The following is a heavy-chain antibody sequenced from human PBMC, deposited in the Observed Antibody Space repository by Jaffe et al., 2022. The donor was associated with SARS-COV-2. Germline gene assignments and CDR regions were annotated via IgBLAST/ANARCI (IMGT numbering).Heavy chain of an antibody. CDR3: ASGDFSDSSAPNG. V-gene: IGHV3-7*03. Sequence: EVQLVESGGGLVQPGGSLRLSCAASGFTFSNYWMTWVRQTPGKGLEWVANIKQDGSEKYYVDSVKGRFTISRDNAKNSLYLQMNSLRTEDTAVYYCASGDFSDSSAPNGWGQGTLVTVSS. J-gene: IGHJ4*02. D-gene: IGHD3-3*01. CDR1: GFTFSNYW. CDR2: IKQDGSEK.